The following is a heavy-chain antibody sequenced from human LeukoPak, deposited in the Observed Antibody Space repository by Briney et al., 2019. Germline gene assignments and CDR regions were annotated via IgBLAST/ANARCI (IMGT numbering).Heavy chain of an antibody. J-gene: IGHJ4*02. CDR1: GGSISSTTYY. CDR2: IYYSGST. D-gene: IGHD3-22*01. V-gene: IGHV4-39*01. CDR3: ARTYYYDSSGYYSFDY. Sequence: PSETLSLTCTVSGGSISSTTYYWGWIRQPPGKGREWIGSIYYSGSTYYNPSLKSRVTISVDTSKKQFSLKLSSVTAADTAVYYCARTYYYDSSGYYSFDYWGQGTLVTVSS.